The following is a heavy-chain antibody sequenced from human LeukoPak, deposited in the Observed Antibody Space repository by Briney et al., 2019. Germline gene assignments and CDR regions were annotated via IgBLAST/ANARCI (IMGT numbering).Heavy chain of an antibody. CDR1: GFTLSDYY. J-gene: IGHJ4*02. Sequence: KPGGSLRLXCAASGFTLSDYYMSWIRQAPGKGLESVSYISSSGSTIYYADSVKGRFTISRDNAKNSLYLQMNSLRAEDTAVYYCARDPPYSGSYYVLDYWGQGTLVTVSS. CDR2: ISSSGSTI. CDR3: ARDPPYSGSYYVLDY. D-gene: IGHD1-26*01. V-gene: IGHV3-11*04.